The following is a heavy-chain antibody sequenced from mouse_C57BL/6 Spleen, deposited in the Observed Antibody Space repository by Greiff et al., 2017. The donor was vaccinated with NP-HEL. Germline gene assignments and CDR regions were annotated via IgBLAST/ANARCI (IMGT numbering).Heavy chain of an antibody. J-gene: IGHJ2*01. D-gene: IGHD2-3*01. CDR1: GFTFSDYG. CDR2: ISSGSSTI. CDR3: ANSDGYYLYVDY. V-gene: IGHV5-17*01. Sequence: DVMLVESGGGLVKPGGSLKLSCAASGFTFSDYGMHWVRQAPEKGLEWVAYISSGSSTIYYADTVKGRFTISRDNAKNSLFLQMTRLRSEDTAMYYCANSDGYYLYVDYWGQGTTLTVSS.